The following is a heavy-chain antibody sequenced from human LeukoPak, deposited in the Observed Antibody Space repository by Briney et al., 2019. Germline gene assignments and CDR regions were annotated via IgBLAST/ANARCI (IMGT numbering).Heavy chain of an antibody. D-gene: IGHD3-3*01. Sequence: SETLSLTCTVSGGSMSSYYWSWIRQPPGKGLEWIGYIYYTGSTNYNPSLKSRVTISVDTSKNQFSLKLSSVTAADTAVYYCARGSGGIFGVVIIAQYMDVWGKGTTVTVSS. J-gene: IGHJ6*03. CDR2: IYYTGST. CDR1: GGSMSSYY. CDR3: ARGSGGIFGVVIIAQYMDV. V-gene: IGHV4-59*01.